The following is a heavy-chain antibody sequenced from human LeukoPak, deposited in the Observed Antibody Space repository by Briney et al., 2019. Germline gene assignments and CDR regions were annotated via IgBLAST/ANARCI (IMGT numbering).Heavy chain of an antibody. V-gene: IGHV1-2*02. CDR3: ARMEWLLHGLFDY. CDR1: GYTFTGYY. D-gene: IGHD3-3*01. J-gene: IGHJ4*02. Sequence: ASVKVSCKASGYTFTGYYMHWVRQAPGQGLERMGWINPNSGGTNYAQKFQGRVTMTRDTSSSTAYMELSRLRSDDTAVYYCARMEWLLHGLFDYWGQGPLVTVSS. CDR2: INPNSGGT.